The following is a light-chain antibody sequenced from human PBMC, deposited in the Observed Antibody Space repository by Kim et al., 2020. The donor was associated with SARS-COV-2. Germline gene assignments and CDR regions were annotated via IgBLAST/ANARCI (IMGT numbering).Light chain of an antibody. Sequence: DIQMTQSPSTLSASVGTRVTITCRASQSISNNLAWYQQKPGKAPKVLIYKASSLESGVPSRFSGSGSGTEFTLTISSLQPDDFATYYLQHHKGYPPTFGGGTKVDIK. CDR2: KAS. CDR3: QHHKGYPPT. CDR1: QSISNN. J-gene: IGKJ4*01. V-gene: IGKV1-5*03.